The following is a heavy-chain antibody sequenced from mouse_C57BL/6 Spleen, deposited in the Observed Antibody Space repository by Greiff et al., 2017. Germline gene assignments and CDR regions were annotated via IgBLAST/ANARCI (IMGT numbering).Heavy chain of an antibody. V-gene: IGHV1-53*01. D-gene: IGHD3-2*02. CDR2: INPSNGGT. Sequence: QVQLQQPGTELVKPGASVKLSCKASGYTFTSYWMHWVKQRPGQGLEWIGNINPSNGGTNYNEKFKSKATLTVDKSTSTAYMQLSSLTSEDSAVYYCARGGISGYPYFDYWGQGTTLTVSS. CDR1: GYTFTSYW. CDR3: ARGGISGYPYFDY. J-gene: IGHJ2*01.